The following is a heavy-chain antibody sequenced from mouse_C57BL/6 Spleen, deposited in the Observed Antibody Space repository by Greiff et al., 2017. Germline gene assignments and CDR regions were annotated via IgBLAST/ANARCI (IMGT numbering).Heavy chain of an antibody. CDR3: ASIYYGNYFYYAMDY. CDR1: GYTFTSYW. J-gene: IGHJ4*01. CDR2: INPSNGGT. V-gene: IGHV1-53*01. D-gene: IGHD2-1*01. Sequence: QVQLQQPGTELVKPGASVKLSCKASGYTFTSYWMHWVKQRPGQGLEWIGNINPSNGGTNYNEKFKSKATLTVDKSSSTAYLQLSSLTSEDSAVYYCASIYYGNYFYYAMDYWGQGTSVTVSS.